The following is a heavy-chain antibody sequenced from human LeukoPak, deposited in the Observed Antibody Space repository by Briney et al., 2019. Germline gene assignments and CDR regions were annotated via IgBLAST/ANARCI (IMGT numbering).Heavy chain of an antibody. V-gene: IGHV4-34*01. J-gene: IGHJ6*03. CDR2: INHSGST. CDR3: ARGRRFAYSSSWYPSGYYYYYMDV. D-gene: IGHD6-13*01. CDR1: GGSFSGYY. Sequence: NPSETLSLTCAVYGGSFSGYYWSWIRQPPGKGLEWIGEINHSGSTNYNPSLKSRVTISVDTSKNQFSLKLSSVTAADTAVYYCARGRRFAYSSSWYPSGYYYYYMDVWGKGTTVTVSS.